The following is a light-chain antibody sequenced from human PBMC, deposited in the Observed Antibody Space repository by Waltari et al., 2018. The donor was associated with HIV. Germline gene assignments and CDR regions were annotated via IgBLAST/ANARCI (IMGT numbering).Light chain of an antibody. J-gene: IGLJ1*01. Sequence: QSALTQPASVSASPGQSITISCNGSSDDVGGYTYFSWYQQFPGKAPQLLLSEDTVRASWISLRFSGSKSANTASLTISGLRPEDEADYCCASFSSTSTYVFGTGTKVTVL. V-gene: IGLV2-14*01. CDR2: EDT. CDR1: SDDVGGYTY. CDR3: ASFSSTSTYV.